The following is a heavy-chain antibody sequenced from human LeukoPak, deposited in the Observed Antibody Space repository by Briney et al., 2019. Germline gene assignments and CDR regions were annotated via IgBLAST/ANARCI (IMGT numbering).Heavy chain of an antibody. CDR1: GFTFDDYG. V-gene: IGHV3-20*04. CDR3: ARARDYGGNAIFFDY. CDR2: ISWNGGST. D-gene: IGHD4-23*01. Sequence: GGSLRLSCVASGFTFDDYGMGWVRQVPGKGLEWVSGISWNGGSTDYADSVKDRFTVSRDNAKSSLLLQMNSLRAEDTALYYCARARDYGGNAIFFDYWGQGTLVTVSS. J-gene: IGHJ4*02.